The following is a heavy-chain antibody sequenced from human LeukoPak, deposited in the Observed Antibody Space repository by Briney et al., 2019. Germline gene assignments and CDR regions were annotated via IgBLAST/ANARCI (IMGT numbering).Heavy chain of an antibody. J-gene: IGHJ4*02. CDR3: ARERPIAVAGY. V-gene: IGHV4-39*07. D-gene: IGHD6-19*01. CDR2: IYHSGST. Sequence: PSETLSLTCSVSGGSISSSDYYWGWIRQPPGKGLEWIGYIYHSGSTYYNPSLKSRVTISVDRSKNQFSLKLSSVTAADTAVYYCARERPIAVAGYWGQGTLVTVSS. CDR1: GGSISSSDYY.